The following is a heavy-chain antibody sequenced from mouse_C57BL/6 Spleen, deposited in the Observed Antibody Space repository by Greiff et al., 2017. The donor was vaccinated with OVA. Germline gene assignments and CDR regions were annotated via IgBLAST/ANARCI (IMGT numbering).Heavy chain of an antibody. CDR1: GFTFSDYG. CDR3: ARGVYHSNSRAMDY. D-gene: IGHD2-3*01. CDR2: ISSGSSTI. Sequence: EVKLVESGGGLVKPGGSLKLSCAASGFTFSDYGMHWVRQAPEKGLEWVAYISSGSSTIYYADTVKGRFTISRDNAKNTLFLQMTSLRSEDTAMYYCARGVYHSNSRAMDYWGQGTSVTVSS. V-gene: IGHV5-17*01. J-gene: IGHJ4*01.